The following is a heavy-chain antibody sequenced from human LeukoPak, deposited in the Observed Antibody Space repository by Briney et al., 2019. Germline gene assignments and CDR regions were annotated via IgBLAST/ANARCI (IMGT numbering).Heavy chain of an antibody. Sequence: GGSLRLSCAASGFTFDDYAMHWVRQAPGKGLEWVSLISWDGGSTYYADSVKGRFTISRDNAKNSLYLQMNSLRAEDTALYYCVKGGGFLVLPAAHFDSWGQGTLVTVSS. CDR1: GFTFDDYA. CDR3: VKGGGFLVLPAAHFDS. J-gene: IGHJ4*02. CDR2: ISWDGGST. V-gene: IGHV3-43D*03. D-gene: IGHD2-2*01.